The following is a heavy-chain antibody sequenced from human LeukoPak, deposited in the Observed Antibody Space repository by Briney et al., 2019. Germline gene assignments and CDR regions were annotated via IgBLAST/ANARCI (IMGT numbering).Heavy chain of an antibody. CDR1: GGSFSGYY. V-gene: IGHV4-34*01. J-gene: IGHJ4*02. CDR3: ARWNRLIDY. D-gene: IGHD1-1*01. CDR2: INHSGST. Sequence: SETLSLTCAVYGGSFSGYYWSWIRQPPGKGLEWIGEINHSGSTNYSPSLKSRVTISVDTSKNQFSLKVRSVTAADTAVYYCARWNRLIDYWGQGTLVTVSS.